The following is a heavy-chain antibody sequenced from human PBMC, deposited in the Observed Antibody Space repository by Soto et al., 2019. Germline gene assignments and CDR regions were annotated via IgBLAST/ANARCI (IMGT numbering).Heavy chain of an antibody. Sequence: GGSLRLSCAASGFTFSSYWMSWVRQAPWKGLEWVANIKQDGSEKYYVDSVKGRFTISRDNAKNSLYLQMNSLRAEDTAVYYCAIDSIAAPRHYTTGDYYYGMDVWGQGTTVTVSS. J-gene: IGHJ6*02. CDR3: AIDSIAAPRHYTTGDYYYGMDV. CDR2: IKQDGSEK. V-gene: IGHV3-7*05. D-gene: IGHD6-13*01. CDR1: GFTFSSYW.